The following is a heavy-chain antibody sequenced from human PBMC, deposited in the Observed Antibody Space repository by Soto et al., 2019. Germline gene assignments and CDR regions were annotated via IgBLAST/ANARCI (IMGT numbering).Heavy chain of an antibody. D-gene: IGHD3-16*01. CDR1: DFTFSSYE. Sequence: EVQLVESGGGLVQPGRSLRLSCAGADFTFSSYEMNWVRQAPGKGLEWISYISGGASSINYADSVKGRFTISRDNAKNSLYLQMNSLRAEDTALYYCARWRSYGGSRSFDLWGQGTLVTVSS. V-gene: IGHV3-48*03. CDR2: ISGGASSI. J-gene: IGHJ5*02. CDR3: ARWRSYGGSRSFDL.